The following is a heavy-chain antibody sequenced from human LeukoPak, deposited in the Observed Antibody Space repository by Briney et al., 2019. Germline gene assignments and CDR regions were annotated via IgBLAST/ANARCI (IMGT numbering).Heavy chain of an antibody. CDR2: IDPSDSYT. V-gene: IGHV5-10-1*01. D-gene: IGHD3-3*01. CDR1: GYSFTSYW. CDR3: ARGGYYDFWSGYSYYFDY. J-gene: IGHJ4*02. Sequence: GESLKISCKGSGYSFTSYWISWVRQMPGKGLEWMGRIDPSDSYTNYSPSFQGHVTISADKSISTAYLQWSSLKASDTAMYYCARGGYYDFWSGYSYYFDYWGQGTLVTVSS.